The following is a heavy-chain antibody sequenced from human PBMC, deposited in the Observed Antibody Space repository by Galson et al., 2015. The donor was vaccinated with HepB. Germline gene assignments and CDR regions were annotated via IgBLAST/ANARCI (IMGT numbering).Heavy chain of an antibody. CDR2: ISSSSSTI. J-gene: IGHJ6*03. D-gene: IGHD3-16*01. CDR3: ARVFFWGNQPPDVHYYYMDV. CDR1: GFTFSSYS. V-gene: IGHV3-48*02. Sequence: SLRLSCAASGFTFSSYSMNWVRQAPGKGLEWVSYISSSSSTIYYADSVKGRFTISRDNAKNSLYLQMNSLRDEDTAVYYCARVFFWGNQPPDVHYYYMDVWGKGTTVIVSS.